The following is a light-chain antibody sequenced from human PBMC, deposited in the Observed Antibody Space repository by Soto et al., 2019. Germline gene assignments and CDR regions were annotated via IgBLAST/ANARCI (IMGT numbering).Light chain of an antibody. V-gene: IGLV2-23*01. Sequence: QSALTQPPSASGSPGQSVTISCSGTSSDVGGYNYVSWYQQHPGKAPKVMIYEGSKRPSGVSNRFSGSKSGNTASLTISGLQAEDEADYYCCSYAGSSTSLYVFGTGTKLTVL. CDR1: SSDVGGYNY. CDR2: EGS. J-gene: IGLJ1*01. CDR3: CSYAGSSTSLYV.